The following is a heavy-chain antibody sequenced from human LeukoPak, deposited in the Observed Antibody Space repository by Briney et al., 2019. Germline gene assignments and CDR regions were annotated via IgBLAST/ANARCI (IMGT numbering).Heavy chain of an antibody. CDR2: VSPYSDNT. CDR1: GYTFTSYG. V-gene: IGHV1-18*01. J-gene: IGHJ4*02. Sequence: APVKLCCKAAGYTFTSYGIIWGRQAPGHGLKGWGWVSPYSDNTNYAQKLQGRVTMTTDTSTSTAYLELRSLRSDDTAVYYCARGGNSGWRTPNDDYWGQGTLVTVSS. D-gene: IGHD6-19*01. CDR3: ARGGNSGWRTPNDDY.